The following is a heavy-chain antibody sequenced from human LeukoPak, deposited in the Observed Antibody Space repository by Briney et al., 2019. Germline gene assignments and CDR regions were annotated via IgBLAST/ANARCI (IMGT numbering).Heavy chain of an antibody. CDR3: ARLPYSYGWYAFDI. J-gene: IGHJ3*02. CDR2: IYTSGST. CDR1: GGSISSYY. D-gene: IGHD5-18*01. Sequence: SETLSLTCTVSGGSISSYYWSWIRQPAGKGLEWIGRIYTSGSTNYNPSLKSRVTMSVDTSKNQFSLKLSSVTAADTAVYYCARLPYSYGWYAFDIWGQGTMVTVSS. V-gene: IGHV4-4*07.